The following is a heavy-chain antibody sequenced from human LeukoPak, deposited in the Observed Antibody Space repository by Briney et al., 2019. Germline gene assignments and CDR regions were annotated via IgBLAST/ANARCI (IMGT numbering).Heavy chain of an antibody. D-gene: IGHD3-9*01. CDR1: GGSISSYY. CDR2: IYYSGST. V-gene: IGHV4-59*01. CDR3: ARDRYSRFDP. J-gene: IGHJ5*02. Sequence: SETLSLTCTVSGGSISSYYWSWIRQPPGRGLEWIGYIYYSGSTNYNPSLKSRVTISVDTSKNQISLQLSSVTAADTAVYYCARDRYSRFDPWGQGTLVTVSS.